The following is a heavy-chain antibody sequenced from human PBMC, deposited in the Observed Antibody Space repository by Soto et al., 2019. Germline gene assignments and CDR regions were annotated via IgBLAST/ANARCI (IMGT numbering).Heavy chain of an antibody. V-gene: IGHV1-69*08. CDR2: IIPILGIA. Sequence: QVQLVQSGAEVKKPGSSVKVSCTASGGTFSSYTISWVRQAPGQGLEWMGRIIPILGIANYAQKFQGRVTITADKSTSTAYMELSSLRSEDTAVYYCAREPTRRWFDPWGQGTLVTVSS. J-gene: IGHJ5*02. CDR3: AREPTRRWFDP. CDR1: GGTFSSYT.